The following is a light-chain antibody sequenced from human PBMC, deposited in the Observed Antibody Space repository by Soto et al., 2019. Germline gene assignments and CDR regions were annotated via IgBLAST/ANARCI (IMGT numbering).Light chain of an antibody. J-gene: IGKJ3*01. CDR3: QQYGSSRFT. V-gene: IGKV3-20*01. CDR1: QSISSSY. CDR2: GAS. Sequence: EIVLTQSPGTLSLSPGERATLSCRASQSISSSYLAWYQQKPGQAPRLLVYGASSRATGIPDRFSGSGSVTDFTLTSSRLEPEDIAVYYCQQYGSSRFTFGPATKVDIK.